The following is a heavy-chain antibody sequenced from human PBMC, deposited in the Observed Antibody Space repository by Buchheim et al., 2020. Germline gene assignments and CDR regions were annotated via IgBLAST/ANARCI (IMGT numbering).Heavy chain of an antibody. D-gene: IGHD3-3*01. CDR1: GFTFSSYA. CDR2: ISGSGGST. J-gene: IGHJ5*02. Sequence: EVQLLESGGGLVQPGGSLRLSCAASGFTFSSYAMSWVRQAPGKGLEWVSAISGSGGSTYYADSVKGRFTISRDNSKNPLYLQMNSLRAEDTAVYYCAKDRLDDFWSGYYLGTWFDPWGQGTL. V-gene: IGHV3-23*01. CDR3: AKDRLDDFWSGYYLGTWFDP.